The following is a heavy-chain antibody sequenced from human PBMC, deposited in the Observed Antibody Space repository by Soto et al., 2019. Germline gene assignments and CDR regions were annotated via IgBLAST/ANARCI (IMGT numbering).Heavy chain of an antibody. Sequence: SETLSLTCTVSGVSISSGDYYWSWIRQPPGKGLEWIGYIYYSGSTYYNPSLKSRVTISVDTSKNQFSLKLSSVTAADTAAYYCARGGLYSNYEDAFDIWGQGTMVTVSS. J-gene: IGHJ3*02. V-gene: IGHV4-30-4*01. CDR1: GVSISSGDYY. CDR2: IYYSGST. CDR3: ARGGLYSNYEDAFDI. D-gene: IGHD4-4*01.